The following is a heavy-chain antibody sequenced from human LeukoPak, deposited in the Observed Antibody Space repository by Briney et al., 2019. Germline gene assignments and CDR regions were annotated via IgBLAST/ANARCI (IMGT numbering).Heavy chain of an antibody. Sequence: GGSLRLSFAASGFTFSSYAMTWFGQAPGKGLDWVSGIIGSGGSTYYAGSVKGRFTISRDNSKNTLYVQMISLRAEDTAVYYCAKIDYYDSSGYYYGFDYWGQGTLVTVSS. J-gene: IGHJ4*02. CDR1: GFTFSSYA. D-gene: IGHD3-22*01. CDR2: IIGSGGST. CDR3: AKIDYYDSSGYYYGFDY. V-gene: IGHV3-23*01.